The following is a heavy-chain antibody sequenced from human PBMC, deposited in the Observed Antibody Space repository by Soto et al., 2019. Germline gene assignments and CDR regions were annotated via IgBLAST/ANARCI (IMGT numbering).Heavy chain of an antibody. D-gene: IGHD3-22*01. V-gene: IGHV4-34*01. CDR1: GGSFSGYY. J-gene: IGHJ4*02. CDR2: INHSGST. CDR3: ARASYYDSSGPRNYFDY. Sequence: QVQLQQWGAGLLKPSETLSLTCAVYGGSFSGYYWSWIRQPPGKGLEWIGEINHSGSTNYNPSLKRRVTISVATSKNQLSLKLSSVTAADTAVYYCARASYYDSSGPRNYFDYWGQGTLVTVSS.